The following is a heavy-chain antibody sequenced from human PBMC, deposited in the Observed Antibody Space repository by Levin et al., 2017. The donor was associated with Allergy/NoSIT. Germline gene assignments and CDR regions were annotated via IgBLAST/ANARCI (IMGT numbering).Heavy chain of an antibody. V-gene: IGHV4-61*09. Sequence: PSETLSLTCTVSGGSISSDTYFWSWIRQPAGTGLEWIGHIYASGDTMYNPSLKSRVTISGDTSKNQFSLKLSSVTAADTAVYHCARVSPAFYNAFDIWGQGTLVTVSA. CDR2: IYASGDT. CDR1: GGSISSDTYF. CDR3: ARVSPAFYNAFDI. D-gene: IGHD2/OR15-2a*01. J-gene: IGHJ3*02.